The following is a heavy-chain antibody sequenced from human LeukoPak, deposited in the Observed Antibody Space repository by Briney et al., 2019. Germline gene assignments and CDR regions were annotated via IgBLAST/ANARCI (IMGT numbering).Heavy chain of an antibody. CDR1: GGSISSYY. CDR2: IYYSGST. V-gene: IGHV4-59*08. D-gene: IGHD3-3*01. CDR3: ARLYYDFWSGYGAFDI. Sequence: PSETLSLTCTVSGGSISSYYWSWIRQPPGKGLGWIGYIYYSGSTNYNPSLKSRVTISVDTSKNQFSLKLSSVTAADTAVYYCARLYYDFWSGYGAFDIWGQGTMVTVSS. J-gene: IGHJ3*02.